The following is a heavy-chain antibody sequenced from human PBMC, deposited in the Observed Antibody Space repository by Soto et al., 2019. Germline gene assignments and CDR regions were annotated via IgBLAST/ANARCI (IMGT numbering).Heavy chain of an antibody. CDR3: ATQASFDY. J-gene: IGHJ4*02. Sequence: GGSLRLSCAASGFTFRSYWMHWVRQVPGDGPVLVSRINTYWSSTSYADSVKGRFTICRYNTKNALYLQMNSLRTEDTAVYYCATQASFDYWGRGTLVTVSS. V-gene: IGHV3-74*01. CDR1: GFTFRSYW. CDR2: INTYWSST.